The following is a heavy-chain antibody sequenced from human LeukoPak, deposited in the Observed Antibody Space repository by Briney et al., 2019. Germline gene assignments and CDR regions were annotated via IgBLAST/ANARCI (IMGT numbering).Heavy chain of an antibody. J-gene: IGHJ4*02. CDR3: AKSPGYSSSWYDY. V-gene: IGHV3-23*01. D-gene: IGHD6-13*01. Sequence: GGSLRLSCAASGFTFSNYGLSWVRQAPGKGLEWVSGITGSGGSTYYADSVKGRFTISRDNSKNTLYLQMNSLRPEDTAVYYCAKSPGYSSSWYDYWGQGTLVTVSS. CDR2: ITGSGGST. CDR1: GFTFSNYG.